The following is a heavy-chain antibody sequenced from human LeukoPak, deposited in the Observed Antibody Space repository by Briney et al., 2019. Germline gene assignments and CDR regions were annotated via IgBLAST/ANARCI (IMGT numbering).Heavy chain of an antibody. D-gene: IGHD3-9*01. Sequence: SETLSLTCAVYGGSFSGYYWSRIRQPPGKGLEWIGEINHSGSTNYNPSLKSRVTISVDTSKNQFSLKLSSVTAADTAVYYCARHDDILTGFDYWGQGTLVTVSS. CDR3: ARHDDILTGFDY. V-gene: IGHV4-34*01. CDR2: INHSGST. J-gene: IGHJ4*02. CDR1: GGSFSGYY.